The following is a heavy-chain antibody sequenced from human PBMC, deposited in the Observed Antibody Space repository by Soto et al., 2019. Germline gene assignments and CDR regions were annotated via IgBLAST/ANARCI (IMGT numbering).Heavy chain of an antibody. CDR2: INAGNGNT. CDR1: GYTFTSYA. V-gene: IGHV1-3*01. CDR3: ARKKVGAMDWFDP. D-gene: IGHD1-26*01. J-gene: IGHJ5*02. Sequence: ASVKVSCKASGYTFTSYAMHWVRQAPGQRLEWMGWINAGNGNTKYSQKFQGRVTITRDTSASTAYMELSSLRSEDTAVYYCARKKVGAMDWFDPWGQGTLVTVSS.